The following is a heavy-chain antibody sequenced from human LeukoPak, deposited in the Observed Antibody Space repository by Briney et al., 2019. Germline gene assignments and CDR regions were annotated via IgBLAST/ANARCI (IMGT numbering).Heavy chain of an antibody. CDR3: ARGRGGSSGYLYYLDS. D-gene: IGHD3-22*01. CDR2: INTKVGNP. Sequence: ASVKVSCKASGYGLTHYAMNWVRQVPGQGLEWMGWINTKVGNPTYAQGFTGRFVFSLDTSASTAYLQINNLGAEDTAVYYCARGRGGSSGYLYYLDSWGQGTLVTVSS. J-gene: IGHJ4*02. V-gene: IGHV7-4-1*02. CDR1: GYGLTHYA.